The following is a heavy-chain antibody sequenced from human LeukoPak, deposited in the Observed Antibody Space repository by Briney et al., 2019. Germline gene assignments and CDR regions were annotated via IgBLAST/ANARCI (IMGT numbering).Heavy chain of an antibody. V-gene: IGHV1-46*01. J-gene: IGHJ4*02. CDR3: ARIGSGSSRDY. Sequence: GASVKVSCKPSGYTFTRYYMHWVRQAPGQGREWMGLINSSGGSTVYAQKFQGTVTMTRHTSTSTVYLELSSLRSEDTAVYYCARIGSGSSRDYWGQGTLVTVSS. CDR2: INSSGGST. D-gene: IGHD2-15*01. CDR1: GYTFTRYY.